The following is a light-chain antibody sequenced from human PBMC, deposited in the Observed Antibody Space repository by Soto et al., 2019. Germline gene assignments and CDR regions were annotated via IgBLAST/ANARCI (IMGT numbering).Light chain of an antibody. J-gene: IGKJ5*01. CDR1: QNIGSN. Sequence: EMLMTQSPATLSVSPGERATLSCRASQNIGSNLAWYQQKPGQAPSLLIYRASTRAPGVPARFSGSGSGTEFTRAISSLQSEDFGVYYCQRQNGRPITFGQGTRLEIK. V-gene: IGKV3-15*01. CDR3: QRQNGRPIT. CDR2: RAS.